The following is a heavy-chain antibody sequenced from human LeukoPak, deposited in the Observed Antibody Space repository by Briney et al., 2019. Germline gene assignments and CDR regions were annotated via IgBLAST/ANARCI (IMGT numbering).Heavy chain of an antibody. CDR1: GYTFTSYA. CDR2: INTNTGNP. Sequence: GASVKVSCKASGYTFTSYAMNWVRQAPGQGLEWMGWINTNTGNPTYVQGFTGRFVFSLDTSVSTAYLQISSLKAEDTAVYYCARDFNPVADLYNWFDPWGQGTLVTVSS. J-gene: IGHJ5*02. D-gene: IGHD6-19*01. V-gene: IGHV7-4-1*02. CDR3: ARDFNPVADLYNWFDP.